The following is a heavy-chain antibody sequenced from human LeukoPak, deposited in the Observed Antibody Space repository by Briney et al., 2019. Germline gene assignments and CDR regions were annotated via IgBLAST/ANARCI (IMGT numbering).Heavy chain of an antibody. D-gene: IGHD6-6*01. CDR3: AKTARLPES. J-gene: IGHJ5*02. V-gene: IGHV4-59*01. Sequence: SETLSLTCTVSGGSISSYYWSWIRQPPGKGLEWIGYIYYTGITNYNPSLKSRVTMSMDTSKSHFSLRLTSVTAADTAVYYCAKTARLPESWGQGTLVTVSS. CDR2: IYYTGIT. CDR1: GGSISSYY.